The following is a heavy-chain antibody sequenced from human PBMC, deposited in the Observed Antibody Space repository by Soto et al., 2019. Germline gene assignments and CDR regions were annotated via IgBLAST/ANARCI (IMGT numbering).Heavy chain of an antibody. J-gene: IGHJ4*02. CDR2: ISGSGGST. Sequence: GSLRLSCAASGXTFSTYSMSWVRQAPGKGLEWVSAISGSGGSTYYADSVKGRLTISIDNSKNTLYMQMNSLRAEDTAVYYCANGGYYGYWGQGIMVTGST. D-gene: IGHD3-22*01. CDR3: ANGGYYGY. CDR1: GXTFSTYS. V-gene: IGHV3-23*01.